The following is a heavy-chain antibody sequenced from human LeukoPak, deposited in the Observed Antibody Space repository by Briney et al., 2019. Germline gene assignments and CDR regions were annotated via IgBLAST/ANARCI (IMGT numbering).Heavy chain of an antibody. CDR2: ISYDGSNK. CDR3: ARAPAYYDFWSGYQSRYNWFDP. Sequence: GSLRLSCAASGFTFSSYAMHWVRQAPGKGLEWVAVISYDGSNKYYADSVKGRFTISRDNSKNTLYLQMNSLRAEDTAVYYCARAPAYYDFWSGYQSRYNWFDPWGQGTLVTVSS. D-gene: IGHD3-3*01. V-gene: IGHV3-30*04. J-gene: IGHJ5*02. CDR1: GFTFSSYA.